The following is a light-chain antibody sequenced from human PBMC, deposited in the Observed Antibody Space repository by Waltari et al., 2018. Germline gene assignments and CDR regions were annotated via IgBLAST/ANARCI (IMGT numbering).Light chain of an antibody. CDR2: EAS. V-gene: IGKV1-5*03. CDR1: QRINNW. Sequence: DIQMTQSPSTLSASVGDRVIITCRASQRINNWLAWYKQKPGKAPKLLIFEASSLESGVPSRVSGSRSGTEFTLTINSLQPDDLATYYCQQYNTDPEVTFGGGTKVEIK. CDR3: QQYNTDPEVT. J-gene: IGKJ4*01.